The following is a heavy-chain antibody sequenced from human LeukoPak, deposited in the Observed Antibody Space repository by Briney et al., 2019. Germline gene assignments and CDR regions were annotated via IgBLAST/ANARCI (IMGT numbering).Heavy chain of an antibody. CDR2: ISGSGGST. CDR1: GFTFGNYA. J-gene: IGHJ4*02. V-gene: IGHV3-23*01. Sequence: GGSLRLSCAASGFTFGNYAMSWVRQAPGKGLDCVSSISGSGGSTYYGDSVKGRFTISRDSSTNTLYLQMNSLRAEDTAVYYCAKDFSGRSGSYVGVFDYWGQGTLVTVSS. D-gene: IGHD1-26*01. CDR3: AKDFSGRSGSYVGVFDY.